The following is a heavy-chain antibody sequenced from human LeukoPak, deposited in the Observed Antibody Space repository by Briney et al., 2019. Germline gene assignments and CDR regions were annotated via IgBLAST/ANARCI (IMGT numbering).Heavy chain of an antibody. CDR2: INPNSGGT. J-gene: IGHJ4*02. CDR3: AGRPDTAIVPIFDY. CDR1: GYTFTGYY. V-gene: IGHV1-2*04. D-gene: IGHD5-18*01. Sequence: ASVKVSCKASGYTFTGYYMHWVRQAPGQGLEWMGWINPNSGGTNYAQMFQGWVTMTRDTSISTAYMELSRLSSDDTAIYYCAGRPDTAIVPIFDYWGQGTLVTVSS.